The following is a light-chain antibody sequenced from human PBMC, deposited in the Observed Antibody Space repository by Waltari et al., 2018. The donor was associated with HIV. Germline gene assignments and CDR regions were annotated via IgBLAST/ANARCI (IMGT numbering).Light chain of an antibody. V-gene: IGLV3-10*01. CDR1: AFTEQY. CDR2: EYS. J-gene: IGLJ2*01. CDR3: YSTDSAGTLVV. Sequence: SYELTHPPSVSVSPGHTAKITCFGEAFTEQYGYWFQQKSGQAPLLVIYEYSKRPSGIPERFSGSTSGTTTTLTISGAQVDDEGDYYCYSTDSAGTLVVFGGGTKLTVL.